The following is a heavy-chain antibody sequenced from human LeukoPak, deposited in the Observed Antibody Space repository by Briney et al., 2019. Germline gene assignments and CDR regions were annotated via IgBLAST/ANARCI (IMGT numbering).Heavy chain of an antibody. CDR3: ARTSYDTPWFDP. V-gene: IGHV1-8*01. J-gene: IGHJ5*02. Sequence: GASVKISCKDSGHTFTHYDFNWVRQATGQGLEWMGWMNPNTANTAYAQNFQGRVILTMNTSISTAYMELRGLTSDDTAVYFCARTSYDTPWFDPWGQGTLVTGSS. CDR1: GHTFTHYD. D-gene: IGHD3-16*01. CDR2: MNPNTANT.